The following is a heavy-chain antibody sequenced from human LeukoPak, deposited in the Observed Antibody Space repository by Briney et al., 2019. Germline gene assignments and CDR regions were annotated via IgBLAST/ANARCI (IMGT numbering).Heavy chain of an antibody. CDR3: ARVVPYCSSTSCSRGGYYYYYYMDV. CDR2: INPNSGGT. Sequence: ASVKVSCKASGYTFTGYYMDWVRQAPGQGLEWMGWINPNSGGTNYAQKFQGRVTMTRDTSISTAYMELSRLRSDDTAVYYCARVVPYCSSTSCSRGGYYYYYYMDVWGKGTTVTVSS. V-gene: IGHV1-2*02. CDR1: GYTFTGYY. D-gene: IGHD2-2*01. J-gene: IGHJ6*03.